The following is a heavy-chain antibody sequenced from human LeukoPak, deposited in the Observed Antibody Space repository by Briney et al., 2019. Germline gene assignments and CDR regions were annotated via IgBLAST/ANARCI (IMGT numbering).Heavy chain of an antibody. Sequence: PGGSLRLSCAASGFTFSSYGMHWVRQAPGKGLEWVSALSGSGDKTFYADSVKGRFTISRDNSKNTLYLQMNSLRAEDTAVYYCAKDLNYGFDYWGQGTLVTVSS. J-gene: IGHJ4*02. CDR2: LSGSGDKT. V-gene: IGHV3-23*01. CDR1: GFTFSSYG. CDR3: AKDLNYGFDY. D-gene: IGHD4-11*01.